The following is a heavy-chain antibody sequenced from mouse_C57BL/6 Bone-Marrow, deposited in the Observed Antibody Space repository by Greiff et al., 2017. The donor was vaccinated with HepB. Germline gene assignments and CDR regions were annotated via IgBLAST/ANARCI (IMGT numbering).Heavy chain of an antibody. V-gene: IGHV5-4*01. D-gene: IGHD1-1*01. CDR2: ISDGGSYT. CDR1: GFTFSSYA. CDR3: ARDCSSYRGDY. Sequence: EVQGVESGGGLVKPGGSLKLSCAASGFTFSSYAMSWVRQTPEKRLEWVATISDGGSYTYYPDNVKGRFTISRDNAKNNLYLQMSHLKSEDTAMYYCARDCSSYRGDYWGQGTSVTVSS. J-gene: IGHJ4*01.